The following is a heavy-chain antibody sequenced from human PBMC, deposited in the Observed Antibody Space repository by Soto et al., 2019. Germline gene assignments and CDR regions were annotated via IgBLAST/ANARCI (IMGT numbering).Heavy chain of an antibody. CDR2: LNPKSGDT. V-gene: IGHV1-2*02. Sequence: QVQLVQSGTEVKKAGASVKVTCKASGYTFTGYYIHWLRQAPGQGLEWLGWLNPKSGDTKYAQKFQGRVTMTNDTSISTAYRELSRLGSDDTAVYYCARGDFDTTANFYAGWFDPWGQGTLVTVSS. CDR3: ARGDFDTTANFYAGWFDP. J-gene: IGHJ5*02. CDR1: GYTFTGYY. D-gene: IGHD2-21*02.